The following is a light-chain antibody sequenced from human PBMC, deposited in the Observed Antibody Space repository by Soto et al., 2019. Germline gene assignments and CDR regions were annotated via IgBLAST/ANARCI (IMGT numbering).Light chain of an antibody. CDR3: SSYTSSFIWV. J-gene: IGLJ3*02. Sequence: QSVLTQPASVSGSPGQSITISCTGTSSDVGGYNYVSWYQQHPGKAPKLMIYEVSNRPSGVSNRFSGSKSGNTASLTISGLQAEDEADYYCSSYTSSFIWVFGGGTKLTVL. CDR1: SSDVGGYNY. CDR2: EVS. V-gene: IGLV2-14*01.